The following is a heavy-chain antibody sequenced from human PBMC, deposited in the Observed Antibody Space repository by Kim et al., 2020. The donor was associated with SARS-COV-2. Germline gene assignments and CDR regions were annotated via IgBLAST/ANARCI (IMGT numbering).Heavy chain of an antibody. Sequence: GGSLRLSCAASGFTFRNYAMSWVRQAPGKGLEWVSAISGSGGSTYYADSVKGRFTISRDNSKNTLYLQMNSLRAEDTAVYYCAKEPNYDFWSGYYFEYWGQGNLVTVPS. V-gene: IGHV3-23*01. CDR2: ISGSGGST. D-gene: IGHD3-3*01. CDR1: GFTFRNYA. J-gene: IGHJ4*02. CDR3: AKEPNYDFWSGYYFEY.